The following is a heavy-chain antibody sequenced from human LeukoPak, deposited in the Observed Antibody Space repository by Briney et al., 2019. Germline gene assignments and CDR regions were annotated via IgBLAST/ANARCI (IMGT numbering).Heavy chain of an antibody. CDR1: GDSMSSGGYL. Sequence: SETLSLTCSVSGDSMSSGGYLWTWIRQNPGKGLEWIGYIFYNGVVYYSPSLQSRLTISVDTSQKQFSLKMSSVTAADTAVYFCARLTCTGSSCSGGGAFDVWGQGTVVTVSS. D-gene: IGHD2-2*01. J-gene: IGHJ3*01. CDR3: ARLTCTGSSCSGGGAFDV. V-gene: IGHV4-31*03. CDR2: IFYNGVV.